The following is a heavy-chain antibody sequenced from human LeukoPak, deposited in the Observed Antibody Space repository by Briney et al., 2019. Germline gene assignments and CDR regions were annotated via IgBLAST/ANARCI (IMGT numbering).Heavy chain of an antibody. CDR3: AREGVWQQLGY. V-gene: IGHV3-53*01. Sequence: GGSLRLSCAASGLIVSSNYMTWVRQAPGKGLEWVSVIYSGGSIYYADSVKGRFTISRDNAKNSLYLQMNSLRAEDTAVYYCAREGVWQQLGYWGQGTLVTVSS. D-gene: IGHD6-13*01. CDR2: IYSGGSI. CDR1: GLIVSSNY. J-gene: IGHJ4*02.